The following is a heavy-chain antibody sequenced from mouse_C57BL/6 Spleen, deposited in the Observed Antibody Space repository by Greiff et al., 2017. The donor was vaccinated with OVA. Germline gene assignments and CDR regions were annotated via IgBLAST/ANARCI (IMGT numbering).Heavy chain of an antibody. CDR2: IYPGSGST. J-gene: IGHJ4*01. D-gene: IGHD2-5*01. CDR3: ARRDSNYGAMDY. V-gene: IGHV1-55*01. CDR1: GYTFTSYW. Sequence: QVQLQQSGAELVKPGASVKMSCKASGYTFTSYWITWVKQRPGQGLEWIGDIYPGSGSTNYNEKFKSKATLTVDTSSSTAYMQLSSLTSEDSAVYYCARRDSNYGAMDYWGQGTSVTVSS.